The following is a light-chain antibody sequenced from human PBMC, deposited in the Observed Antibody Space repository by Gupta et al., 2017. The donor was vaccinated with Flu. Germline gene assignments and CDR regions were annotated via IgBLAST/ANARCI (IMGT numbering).Light chain of an antibody. CDR2: EAS. CDR3: QQDMFYPLT. J-gene: IGKJ1*01. CDR1: QNIHYW. Sequence: DIQLTQSPSALSASVGDRVTITCRASQNIHYWLAWYQQKPGEVPKLLVFEASTSHTEVPSRFRGSGSGADFTLTINSLQPDDFATYYCQQDMFYPLTFGHGTKVEAK. V-gene: IGKV1-5*03.